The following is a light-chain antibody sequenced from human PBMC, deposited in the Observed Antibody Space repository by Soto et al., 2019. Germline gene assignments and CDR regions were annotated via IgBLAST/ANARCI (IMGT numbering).Light chain of an antibody. CDR3: QQRSSWIT. CDR1: QSVGSS. J-gene: IGKJ5*01. CDR2: DAS. Sequence: EIVLTQSPATLSLFPGERATLSCRASQSVGSSLAWYQHKPGQAPRLLLYDASNRATGIPARFSGSGSGTDFTLTISSLEPEDFAVYYCQQRSSWITFGHGTRLEIE. V-gene: IGKV3-11*01.